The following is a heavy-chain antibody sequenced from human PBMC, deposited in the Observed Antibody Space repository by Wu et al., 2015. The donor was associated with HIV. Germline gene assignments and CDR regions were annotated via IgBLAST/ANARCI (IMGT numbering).Heavy chain of an antibody. J-gene: IGHJ6*03. D-gene: IGHD2-2*01. CDR1: GYTFTDYY. CDR2: INPRGGTI. Sequence: QVQLVQSGAEVMKPGASVKISCWASGYTFTDYYIHWLRQAPGQGLEWMGIINPRGGTITYAQKFQGRFLMTRDPSSRTVYMELSSLRSEDTAIYYCARGVISSAADYYIDVWGEGTTVTVSS. CDR3: ARGVISSAADYYIDV. V-gene: IGHV1-46*03.